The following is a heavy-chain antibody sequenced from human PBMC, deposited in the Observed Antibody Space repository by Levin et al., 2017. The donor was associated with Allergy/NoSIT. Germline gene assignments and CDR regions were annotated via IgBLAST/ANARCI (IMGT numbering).Heavy chain of an antibody. D-gene: IGHD2-15*01. J-gene: IGHJ2*01. V-gene: IGHV3-11*01. CDR3: ARDGGSSASWYFDL. Sequence: TGGSLRLSCAASGFSFSDYYMSWIRQAPGKGLEWVSYISSSSSTIYYADSVKGRFTISRDNAKNSLYLQMNSLRAEDTAVYYCARDGGSSASWYFDLWGRGTLVTVSS. CDR1: GFSFSDYY. CDR2: ISSSSSTI.